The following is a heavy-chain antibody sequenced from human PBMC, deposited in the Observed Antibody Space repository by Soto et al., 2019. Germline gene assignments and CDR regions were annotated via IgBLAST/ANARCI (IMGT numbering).Heavy chain of an antibody. CDR1: GFSLTTSPMG. CDR3: AHRLSGYSWNGGYFDY. Sequence: QITLKESGPTLVKPTQTLTLTCTFSGFSLTTSPMGVGWIRQPPGKALEWLVVIYWDDHKRYSPSLKSRLTITKDTSKNQVVLTMTNMDPVDTATYYCAHRLSGYSWNGGYFDYWGQGALVTVSS. V-gene: IGHV2-5*02. J-gene: IGHJ4*02. D-gene: IGHD1-1*01. CDR2: IYWDDHK.